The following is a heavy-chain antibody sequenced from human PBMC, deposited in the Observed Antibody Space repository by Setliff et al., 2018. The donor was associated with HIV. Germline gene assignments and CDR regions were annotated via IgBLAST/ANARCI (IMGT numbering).Heavy chain of an antibody. CDR2: ISSSASTT. V-gene: IGHV3-11*04. CDR3: ARVRPLGYCSTGACPPDY. CDR1: GFTFSDYY. J-gene: IGHJ4*02. D-gene: IGHD2-8*01. Sequence: PGGSLRLSCAASGFTFSDYYMSWIRQAPGKGLEWVSYISSSASTTYYADSVRGRFTISRDNARNSLVLQMNSLRADDTAVYYCARVRPLGYCSTGACPPDYWGQGTLVTVSS.